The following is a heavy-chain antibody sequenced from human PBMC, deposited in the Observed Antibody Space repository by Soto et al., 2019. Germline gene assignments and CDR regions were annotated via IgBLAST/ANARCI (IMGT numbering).Heavy chain of an antibody. D-gene: IGHD3-22*01. CDR1: GFTVSSNY. CDR3: ARDGYYYDISGYSLTHYGMDV. Sequence: PGGSLRLSCAASGFTVSSNYMSWVRQAPGKGLECVSVIYSGGSTYYADSVKGRFTISRDNSKNTLYLQMNSLRAEDTAVYYCARDGYYYDISGYSLTHYGMDVWGQGATVTVSS. V-gene: IGHV3-66*01. CDR2: IYSGGST. J-gene: IGHJ6*02.